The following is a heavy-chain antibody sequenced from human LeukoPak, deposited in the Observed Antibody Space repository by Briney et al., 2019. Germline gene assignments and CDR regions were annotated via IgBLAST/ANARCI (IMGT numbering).Heavy chain of an antibody. Sequence: SETLSLTCAVSGYSISSGYYWGWIRQPPGKGLEWIGSIYHSGSTYYNPSLKSRVTISVDTSKNQFSLKLSSVTAADRAVYYCARVDTAMVFNWFDPWGQGTLVTVSS. CDR2: IYHSGST. V-gene: IGHV4-38-2*01. D-gene: IGHD5-18*01. CDR1: GYSISSGYY. J-gene: IGHJ5*02. CDR3: ARVDTAMVFNWFDP.